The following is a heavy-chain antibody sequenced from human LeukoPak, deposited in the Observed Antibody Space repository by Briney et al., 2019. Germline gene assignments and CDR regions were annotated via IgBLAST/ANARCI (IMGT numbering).Heavy chain of an antibody. V-gene: IGHV3-48*03. D-gene: IGHD3-22*01. J-gene: IGHJ4*02. CDR2: ISSSGSTI. CDR1: GFTFSSYE. Sequence: GGSLRLSCAASGFTFSSYEMNWVRQAPGKGLEWVSYISSSGSTIYYADSVKGRFTISRDNAKNSLYLQMNSLSAEDTAVYYCARDLPDYYDSSGYPPFYWGQGTLVTVSS. CDR3: ARDLPDYYDSSGYPPFY.